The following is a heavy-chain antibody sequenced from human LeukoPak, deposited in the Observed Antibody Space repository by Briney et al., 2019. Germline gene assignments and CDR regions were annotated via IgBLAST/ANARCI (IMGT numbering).Heavy chain of an antibody. V-gene: IGHV4-38-2*02. J-gene: IGHJ4*02. D-gene: IGHD3-3*01. CDR2: IYHSGST. CDR3: ARDGGFGGIDY. CDR1: GYSISNGYY. Sequence: SETLSLTCTVSGYSISNGYYWAWIRQPPGKGLEWIGNIYHSGSTYYNPSLKSRVTISVDTSKNQFSLKLSSVTAADTAVYYCARDGGFGGIDYWGQGTLVTVSS.